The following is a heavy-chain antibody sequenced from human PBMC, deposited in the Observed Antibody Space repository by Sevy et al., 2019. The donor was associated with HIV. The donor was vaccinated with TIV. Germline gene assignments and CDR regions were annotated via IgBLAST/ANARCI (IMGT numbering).Heavy chain of an antibody. CDR1: GGSITTSTYS. Sequence: SETLSLTCAVSGGSITTSTYSWSWIRQPPGKGLEWIGNIYRTGPTYYNPSLKGRVTISLNRSKNHFYLDLNSVTAADTAIYYCATDQNPTIFAVPYAMDVWGQGTTVTVSS. V-gene: IGHV4-30-2*01. CDR2: IYRTGPT. D-gene: IGHD3-3*01. CDR3: ATDQNPTIFAVPYAMDV. J-gene: IGHJ6*02.